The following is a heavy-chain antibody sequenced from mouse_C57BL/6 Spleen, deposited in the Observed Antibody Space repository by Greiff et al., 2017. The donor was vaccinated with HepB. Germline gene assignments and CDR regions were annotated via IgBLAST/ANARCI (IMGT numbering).Heavy chain of an antibody. CDR2: IYPGDGDT. J-gene: IGHJ1*03. V-gene: IGHV1-82*01. CDR3: ADCYFDV. Sequence: QVQLQQSGPELVKPGASVKISCKASGYAFSSSWMNWVKQRPGKGLEWIGRIYPGDGDTNYNGKFKGKATLTADKSSSTAYMQLSSLTSEDSAVYFCADCYFDVWGTGTTVTVSS. CDR1: GYAFSSSW.